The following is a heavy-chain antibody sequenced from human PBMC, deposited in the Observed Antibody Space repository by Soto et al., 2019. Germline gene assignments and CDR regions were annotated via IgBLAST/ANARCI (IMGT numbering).Heavy chain of an antibody. CDR3: GRARAITMVRGVFYYYYMDV. D-gene: IGHD3-10*01. CDR2: INHSGST. J-gene: IGHJ6*03. Sequence: PSETLSLTCAVYGGSFSGYYWSWIRQPPGKGLEWIGEINHSGSTNYNPSLKSRVTISVDTSKNQFSLKLSSVTAADTAVYYCGRARAITMVRGVFYYYYMDVWGKGTTVTVSS. V-gene: IGHV4-34*01. CDR1: GGSFSGYY.